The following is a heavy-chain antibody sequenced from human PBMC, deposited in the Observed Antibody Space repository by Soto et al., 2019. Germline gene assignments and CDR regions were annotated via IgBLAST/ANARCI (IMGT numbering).Heavy chain of an antibody. CDR2: IRSKAYGGTT. J-gene: IGHJ6*02. CDR1: GFTFGDYA. CDR3: TKHKQTSYDDFWRDYYDYYYDGMDG. Sequence: GGSLRLSCTASGFTFGDYAMSWFRQAPGKGLEWVGFIRSKAYGGTTEYAESVKGRFTISRDDSKSIAYLQMNSLKTEDTAVYYCTKHKQTSYDDFWRDYYDYYYDGMDGWGQWTTVTVSS. D-gene: IGHD3-3*01. V-gene: IGHV3-49*03.